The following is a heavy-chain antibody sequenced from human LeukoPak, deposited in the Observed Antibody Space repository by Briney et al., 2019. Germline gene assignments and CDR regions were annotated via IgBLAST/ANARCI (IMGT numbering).Heavy chain of an antibody. D-gene: IGHD2-2*01. V-gene: IGHV3-30*02. CDR3: AKAASSRYCSSTSCYEDYYYMDV. CDR2: IRHDGSNT. Sequence: GGSLRLSCAVSGFTLSNYGMHWVRQAPGKGLEGVAFIRHDGSNTNYADSVRGRFTISRDNSNGTLFLQMHSLRVEDTAIYYCAKAASSRYCSSTSCYEDYYYMDVWGKGTTVTVSS. CDR1: GFTLSNYG. J-gene: IGHJ6*03.